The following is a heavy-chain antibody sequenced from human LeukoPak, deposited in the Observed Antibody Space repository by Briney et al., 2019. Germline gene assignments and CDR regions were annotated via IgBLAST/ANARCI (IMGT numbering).Heavy chain of an antibody. CDR2: IYYSGST. CDR1: GGSISSSYY. Sequence: SETLSLTCTVSGGSISSSYYWGWIRQPPGKGLEWIGSIYYSGSTYYNPSLKSRVTISVDTSKNQFSLKLSSVTAADTAVYYCARDSSGYPPDIWGQGTMVTVSS. CDR3: ARDSSGYPPDI. J-gene: IGHJ3*02. D-gene: IGHD3-22*01. V-gene: IGHV4-39*07.